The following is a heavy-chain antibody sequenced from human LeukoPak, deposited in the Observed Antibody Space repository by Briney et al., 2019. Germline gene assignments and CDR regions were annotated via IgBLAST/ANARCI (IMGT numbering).Heavy chain of an antibody. Sequence: GGSLRLSCAASGFTFSSYSMNWVRQAPGKGPEWVSYISSSSSTIYYADSVKGRFTISRDNAKNSLYLQMNSLRDEDTAVYYCARDQFTMVRGDYYYGMDVWGQGTTVTVSS. CDR3: ARDQFTMVRGDYYYGMDV. CDR1: GFTFSSYS. J-gene: IGHJ6*02. V-gene: IGHV3-48*02. D-gene: IGHD3-10*01. CDR2: ISSSSSTI.